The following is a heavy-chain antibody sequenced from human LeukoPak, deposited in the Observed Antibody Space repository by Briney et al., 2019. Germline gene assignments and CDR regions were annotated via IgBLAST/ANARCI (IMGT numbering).Heavy chain of an antibody. CDR2: ISAYNGNT. Sequence: ASVKVSCKASGYTFTSYGISWVRQAPGQGLEWMGWISAYNGNTNYAQKLQGRVTMTTDTSTSTAYMELRSLRSDDTAVYYCARDTLEWLSNYYMDVWGKGTTVTVSS. D-gene: IGHD3-3*01. V-gene: IGHV1-18*01. CDR1: GYTFTSYG. CDR3: ARDTLEWLSNYYMDV. J-gene: IGHJ6*03.